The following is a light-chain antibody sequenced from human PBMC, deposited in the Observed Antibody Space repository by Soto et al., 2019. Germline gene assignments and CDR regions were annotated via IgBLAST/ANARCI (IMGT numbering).Light chain of an antibody. CDR1: DSNIGTHY. CDR3: GTWDASLTAVL. V-gene: IGLV1-51*01. CDR2: DNN. J-gene: IGLJ2*01. Sequence: QSVLTQPPSVSAAPGQKVTISCSGSDSNIGTHYVSWYQQVPGTAPKLLIYDNNKRPSGIPARFSGSKSGTSATLGISGLQTGDEADYYCGTWDASLTAVLFGGGTKLTVL.